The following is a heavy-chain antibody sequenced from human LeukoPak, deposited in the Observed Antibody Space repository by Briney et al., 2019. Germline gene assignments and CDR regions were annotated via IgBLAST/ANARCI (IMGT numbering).Heavy chain of an antibody. CDR1: GFILSTHG. J-gene: IGHJ4*02. CDR2: MWYDGSRE. Sequence: GGSLRLSCAASGFILSTHGMHWVRQAPGKGLEWVAGMWYDGSREDYEDSVKGRFTISRDMSKNTLNLQMNSLRVEDTAMFYCARDLSFGSLDFRGQGTLVTVSS. V-gene: IGHV3-33*01. CDR3: ARDLSFGSLDF. D-gene: IGHD1-26*01.